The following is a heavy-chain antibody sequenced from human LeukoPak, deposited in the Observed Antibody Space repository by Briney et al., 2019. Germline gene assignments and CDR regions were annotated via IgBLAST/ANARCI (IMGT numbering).Heavy chain of an antibody. CDR2: FYSGGST. V-gene: IGHV3-66*01. J-gene: IGHJ3*02. D-gene: IGHD3-22*01. Sequence: GGSLRLSCAASGFTVSSNYMSWVRQAPGKGREWVSVFYSGGSTYYADSVKGRFTISRDNSENTLYLQMNSLRAEDTAVYYCARDRPMIGHPDAFDIWGQGTMVTVSS. CDR3: ARDRPMIGHPDAFDI. CDR1: GFTVSSNY.